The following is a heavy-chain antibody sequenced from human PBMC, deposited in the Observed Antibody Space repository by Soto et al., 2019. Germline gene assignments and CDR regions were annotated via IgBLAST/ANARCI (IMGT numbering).Heavy chain of an antibody. CDR1: GYTFTSYG. J-gene: IGHJ6*03. Sequence: ASVKVSCKVSGYTFTSYGISWVRQAPGQGLEWMGWINPYNGNTSYAQKLQGRVTMTRNTSISTAYMELSSLRSEDTAVYYCARPYYDFWSGYAYYYYYYMDVWGKGTTVTVSS. CDR3: ARPYYDFWSGYAYYYYYYMDV. D-gene: IGHD3-3*01. CDR2: INPYNGNT. V-gene: IGHV1-8*02.